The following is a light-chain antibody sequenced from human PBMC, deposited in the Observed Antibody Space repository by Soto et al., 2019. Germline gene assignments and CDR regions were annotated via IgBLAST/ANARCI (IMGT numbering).Light chain of an antibody. V-gene: IGLV3-1*01. J-gene: IGLJ1*01. Sequence: ELTQPPSVSVSPGQTASITCSGDKLGDKYACWYQQKPGQSPVLVIYQDSKRPSGIPERFSGSNSGNTATLTISGTQAMDEADYYCQAWDSSTLYVFGTGTKLTVL. CDR2: QDS. CDR3: QAWDSSTLYV. CDR1: KLGDKY.